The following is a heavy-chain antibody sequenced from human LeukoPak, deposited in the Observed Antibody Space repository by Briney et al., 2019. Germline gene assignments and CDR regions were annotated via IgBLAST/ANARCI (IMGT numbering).Heavy chain of an antibody. J-gene: IGHJ4*02. D-gene: IGHD5-12*01. CDR1: GFTFSSYW. Sequence: PGGSLRLSCATSGFTFSSYWISWVRQAPGKGLEWVANIKQDGTEKYYVDSVKGRFTISRDNAKNSLYLQMNSLRAEDTAVYYCAREGWLRDFDYWGQGTLVTVSS. CDR2: IKQDGTEK. V-gene: IGHV3-7*01. CDR3: AREGWLRDFDY.